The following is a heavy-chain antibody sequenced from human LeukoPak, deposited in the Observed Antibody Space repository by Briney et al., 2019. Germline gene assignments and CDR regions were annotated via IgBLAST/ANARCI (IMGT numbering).Heavy chain of an antibody. Sequence: ASVKVSCKASGYTFTSYAMHWVRQAPGQRLEWMGWINAGNGNTKYSQKFQGRVTITRDTSASTAYMELSSLRSEDTAVYSCARGVATNRYYFDYWGQGTLVTVSS. D-gene: IGHD5-12*01. J-gene: IGHJ4*02. CDR3: ARGVATNRYYFDY. CDR1: GYTFTSYA. CDR2: INAGNGNT. V-gene: IGHV1-3*01.